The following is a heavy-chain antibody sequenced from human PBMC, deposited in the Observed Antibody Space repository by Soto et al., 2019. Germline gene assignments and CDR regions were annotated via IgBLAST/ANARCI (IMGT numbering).Heavy chain of an antibody. D-gene: IGHD2-2*02. Sequence: EVRLVESGGGLVKPGGSLRLSCAASGFTFISYSMNWVRQAPGNGLEWVSSISTGTTYIYYIDSVKGRFTISRDNAKNSLYLQMNSLRAEDTAVYYCARGGLYHPAIDYGGQGTLVTVSS. CDR2: ISTGTTYI. CDR3: ARGGLYHPAIDY. V-gene: IGHV3-21*01. CDR1: GFTFISYS. J-gene: IGHJ4*02.